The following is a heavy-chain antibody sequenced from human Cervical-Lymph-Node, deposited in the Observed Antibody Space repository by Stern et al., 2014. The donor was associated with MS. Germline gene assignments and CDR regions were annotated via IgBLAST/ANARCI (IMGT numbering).Heavy chain of an antibody. D-gene: IGHD3-10*01. J-gene: IGHJ6*02. CDR2: IDWDDDK. CDR3: ARIRHGSGSYSGMDV. Sequence: SGPSLVKPTQTLTLTCTFSGFSLSTSGMCVSWIRQPPGKALEWLALIDWDDDKYYSTSLKTRLTISKDTSKNQVVLTMTNMDPVDTATYYCARIRHGSGSYSGMDVWGQGTTVTVSS. V-gene: IGHV2-70*01. CDR1: GFSLSTSGMC.